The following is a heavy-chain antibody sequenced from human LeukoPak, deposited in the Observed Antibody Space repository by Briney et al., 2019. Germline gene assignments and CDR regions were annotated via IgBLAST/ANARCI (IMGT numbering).Heavy chain of an antibody. D-gene: IGHD1-14*01. V-gene: IGHV4-31*03. CDR1: GGSISSGGYY. CDR2: IYYSGST. J-gene: IGHJ5*02. Sequence: SETLSLTCTVSGGSISSGGYYWSWIRQHPGKGLEWIGYIYYSGSTYYNPSLKSRVTMSVDTSKNQFSLKLSSVTAADTAVYYCARATGVGPDNWFDPWGQGTLVTVSS. CDR3: ARATGVGPDNWFDP.